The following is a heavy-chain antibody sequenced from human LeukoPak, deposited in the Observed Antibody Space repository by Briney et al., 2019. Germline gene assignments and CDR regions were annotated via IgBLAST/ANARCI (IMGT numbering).Heavy chain of an antibody. CDR1: GFTFSSYA. D-gene: IGHD3-10*01. Sequence: PGGSLRLSCAASGFTFSSYAMSWVRQAPGKGLEWVSDISGRGHITDYADSVKGRFTISRDNSKNTLYLQMNSLRAEDTAVYYCARDTSQRVLWFGELSEDWGQGTLVTVSS. J-gene: IGHJ4*02. V-gene: IGHV3-23*01. CDR3: ARDTSQRVLWFGELSED. CDR2: ISGRGHIT.